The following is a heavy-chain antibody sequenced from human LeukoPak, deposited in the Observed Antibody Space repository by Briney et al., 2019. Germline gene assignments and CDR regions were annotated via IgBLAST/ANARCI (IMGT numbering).Heavy chain of an antibody. V-gene: IGHV3-21*01. Sequence: GGSLGLSCAASGFTFSSYSMNWVRQAPGKGLEWVSSISSSSSYIYYADSVKGRFTISRDNAKNSLYLQMNSLRAEDTAVYYCARASFLSGSCGYWGQGTLVTVSS. CDR1: GFTFSSYS. J-gene: IGHJ4*02. CDR3: ARASFLSGSCGY. D-gene: IGHD3-10*01. CDR2: ISSSSSYI.